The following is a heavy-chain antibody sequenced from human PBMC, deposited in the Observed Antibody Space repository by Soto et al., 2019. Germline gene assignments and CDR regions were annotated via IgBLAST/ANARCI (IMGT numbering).Heavy chain of an antibody. CDR2: INPSGDTT. J-gene: IGHJ4*02. V-gene: IGHV1-46*01. CDR1: GYTFSSYY. D-gene: IGHD3-10*01. CDR3: ARGDGSFGSGSTSYFDN. Sequence: QVQLVQSGAEVKKPGASVKVSCKASGYTFSSYYMHWVRQAPGHGLEWMGIINPSGDTTTYPQNFQGRVTMTRDTSTSTLYLELSSLRSEDTAVYYCARGDGSFGSGSTSYFDNWGQGTLVTVSS.